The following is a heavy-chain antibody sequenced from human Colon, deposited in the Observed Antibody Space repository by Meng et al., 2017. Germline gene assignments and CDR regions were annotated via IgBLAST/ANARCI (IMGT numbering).Heavy chain of an antibody. D-gene: IGHD6-13*01. V-gene: IGHV4-34*01. CDR1: GGSFSGYY. Sequence: SETLSLTCAVYGGSFSGYYWSWIRQPPGKGLEWIGEINHSGSTNYNPSLKSRVTISVDTSKNQFSLKLSSVTAADTAVYYCATSPTAAGTLGHCWGQGTLVTVSS. J-gene: IGHJ4*02. CDR3: ATSPTAAGTLGHC. CDR2: INHSGST.